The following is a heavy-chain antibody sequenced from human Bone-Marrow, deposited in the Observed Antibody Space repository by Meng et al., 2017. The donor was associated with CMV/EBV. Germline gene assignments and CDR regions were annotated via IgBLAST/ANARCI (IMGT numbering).Heavy chain of an antibody. Sequence: QVQLQQWGAGLLKPSETLSLTCGVYGGSFSGYYWSWIRQPPGKGLEWIGEINHSGSTNYNPSLKSRVTISVDTSKNQFSLKLSSVTAADTAVYYCASRGHWGQGTLVTVSS. CDR2: INHSGST. CDR3: ASRGH. CDR1: GGSFSGYY. J-gene: IGHJ4*02. V-gene: IGHV4-34*01.